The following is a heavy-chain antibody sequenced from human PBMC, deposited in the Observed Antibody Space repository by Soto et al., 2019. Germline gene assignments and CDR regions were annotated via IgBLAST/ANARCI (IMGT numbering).Heavy chain of an antibody. V-gene: IGHV1-69*06. Sequence: QVQLVQSGAEVKKPGSSVKVSCKASGGTFSSYAISWVRQAPGQGLEWMGGIIPIFGTANYAQKFRGRVTITADKSTSTAYMELSSLRSEDTAVYYCARGPIAVAAAGAEYFQHWGQGTLVTVSS. CDR1: GGTFSSYA. CDR3: ARGPIAVAAAGAEYFQH. D-gene: IGHD6-19*01. J-gene: IGHJ1*01. CDR2: IIPIFGTA.